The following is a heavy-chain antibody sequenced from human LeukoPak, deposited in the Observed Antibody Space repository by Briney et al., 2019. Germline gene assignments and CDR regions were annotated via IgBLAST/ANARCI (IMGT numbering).Heavy chain of an antibody. CDR1: GFTFSRYW. V-gene: IGHV3-7*01. CDR2: IKQDGSEK. Sequence: GGSLRLSCAASGFTFSRYWMSWVRQAPGKGLEWVANIKQDGSEKYYVDSVKGRFTISRDNAKNSLYLQMNSLRAGDTAVYYCAREPRRYCSGGSCYSFPYYFDYWGQGTLVTVSS. D-gene: IGHD2-15*01. J-gene: IGHJ4*02. CDR3: AREPRRYCSGGSCYSFPYYFDY.